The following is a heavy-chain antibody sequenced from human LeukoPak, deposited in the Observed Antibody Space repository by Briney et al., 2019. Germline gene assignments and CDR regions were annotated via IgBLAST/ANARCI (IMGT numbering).Heavy chain of an antibody. D-gene: IGHD3-22*01. Sequence: PGGSLRLSCAASGFSFTTYWMSWVRQAPGKGLEWVANINQDGTEKYYVDSVKGRFTISRDNAKNSLYLQMNSLRAEDTAVYYCARDDSSGRGPDYWGQGTLVTVSS. CDR2: INQDGTEK. V-gene: IGHV3-7*01. CDR1: GFSFTTYW. J-gene: IGHJ4*02. CDR3: ARDDSSGRGPDY.